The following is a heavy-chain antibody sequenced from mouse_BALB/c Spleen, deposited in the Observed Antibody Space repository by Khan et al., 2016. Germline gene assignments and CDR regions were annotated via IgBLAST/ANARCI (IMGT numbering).Heavy chain of an antibody. V-gene: IGHV5-4*02. D-gene: IGHD2-4*01. CDR1: GFTFSDYY. CDR3: AREGLRRGFAY. CDR2: ISDGGSYT. J-gene: IGHJ3*01. Sequence: EVELVESGGGLVKPGGSLKLSCAASGFTFSDYYMYWVRQTPEKRLEWVATISDGGSYTYYPDSVKGRFTFSRDNAKNNLYLQMSSLKSEDTAMYYCAREGLRRGFAYWGQGTLVIVSA.